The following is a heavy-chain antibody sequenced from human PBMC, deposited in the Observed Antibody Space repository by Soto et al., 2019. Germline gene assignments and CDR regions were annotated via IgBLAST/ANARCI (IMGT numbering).Heavy chain of an antibody. CDR3: ARDREDYGIDV. CDR1: GGSISSGGYY. D-gene: IGHD1-26*01. CDR2: IYYSGSN. J-gene: IGHJ6*02. Sequence: QVQLQESGPGLVKPSQTLSLTCTVSGGSISSGGYYWSWIRQHPGKGLEWIGYIYYSGSNYYNPSLKSRVTISVDTYKNQFSLKMSSVTAADTEVYYCARDREDYGIDVWGQVTTVTVSS. V-gene: IGHV4-31*03.